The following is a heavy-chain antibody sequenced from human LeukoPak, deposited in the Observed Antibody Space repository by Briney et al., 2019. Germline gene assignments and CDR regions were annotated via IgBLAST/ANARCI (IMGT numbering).Heavy chain of an antibody. D-gene: IGHD2-2*01. J-gene: IGHJ5*02. CDR3: ARGGDIVVVPAASP. CDR1: GFTFSSYA. CDR2: MSYDGSNK. Sequence: GRSLRLSCAASGFTFSSYAMHWVRQAPGKGLEWVAVMSYDGSNKYYADSVKGRFTISRDNSKNTLYLQMNSLRAEDTAVYYCARGGDIVVVPAASPWGQGTLVTVSS. V-gene: IGHV3-30*04.